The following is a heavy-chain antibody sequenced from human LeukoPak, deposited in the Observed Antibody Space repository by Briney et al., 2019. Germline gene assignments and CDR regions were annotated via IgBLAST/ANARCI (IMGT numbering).Heavy chain of an antibody. CDR3: ARAPTPATAMRNYYYYGMDV. D-gene: IGHD2-2*01. J-gene: IGHJ6*02. CDR1: GGSFNEYY. Sequence: SETLSLTCGVNGGSFNEYYWSWIRQPPGKGLEWIGEINHSGRTSSNSSLKSRVTISVDTSKNQFSLKLSSVTAADTAVYYCARAPTPATAMRNYYYYGMDVWGQGTTVTVSS. CDR2: INHSGRT. V-gene: IGHV4-34*01.